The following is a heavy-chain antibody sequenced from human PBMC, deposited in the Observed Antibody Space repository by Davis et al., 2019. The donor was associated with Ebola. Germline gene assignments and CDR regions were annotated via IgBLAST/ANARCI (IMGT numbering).Heavy chain of an antibody. V-gene: IGHV3-23*01. D-gene: IGHD1-26*01. CDR3: AKDLRARIVGATNDY. CDR2: ISGFGGDT. Sequence: GGSLRLSCAASGFSFNTYAMSWVRQAPGKGLEWVSGISGFGGDTYYADSVKGRFTISRDNSKNTLYLQMNSLRAEDTAVYYCAKDLRARIVGATNDYWGQGTLVTVSS. J-gene: IGHJ4*02. CDR1: GFSFNTYA.